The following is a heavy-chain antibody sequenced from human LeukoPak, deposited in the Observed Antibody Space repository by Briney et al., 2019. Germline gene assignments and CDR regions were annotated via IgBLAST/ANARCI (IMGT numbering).Heavy chain of an antibody. D-gene: IGHD2-15*01. J-gene: IGHJ4*02. CDR1: GFTFSSYA. CDR3: AKDLYCSGGRCDY. CDR2: ISGSGGST. Sequence: GGSLRLSCAASGFTFSSYAMSWVRQAPGKGLEWVSAISGSGGSTYHADSVKGRFTISRDNSKNTLYLQMNSLRAEDTAAYYCAKDLYCSGGRCDYWGQGTLVTVSS. V-gene: IGHV3-23*01.